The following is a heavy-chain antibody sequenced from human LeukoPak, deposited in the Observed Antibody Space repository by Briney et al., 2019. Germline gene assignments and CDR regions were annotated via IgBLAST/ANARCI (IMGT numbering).Heavy chain of an antibody. V-gene: IGHV1-18*01. D-gene: IGHD3-16*02. CDR3: ARGEVSASLYYFDF. CDR1: GYSFTTYG. J-gene: IGHJ4*02. CDR2: VSGYTGNT. Sequence: GASVKVSCKTSGYSFTTYGVSWVRQAPGQGLEWMGWVSGYTGNTNYAERFQGRVTMTTDTSTSTMYLELTSLRSDDTAVYYCARGEVSASLYYFDFWGQGTLVTVS.